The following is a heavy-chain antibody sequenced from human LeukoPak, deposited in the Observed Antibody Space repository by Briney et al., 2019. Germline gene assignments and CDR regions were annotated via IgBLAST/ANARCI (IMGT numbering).Heavy chain of an antibody. Sequence: GGSLRLSCATSGFTFSNFWMSWVRQAPGRGLEWVANIHPEGDEKYHVESVKGRFTISRDNTRDLLFLQMNGLRVEDTAVYYCARGDDFSGDHWGQGTLVTVSS. D-gene: IGHD1-1*01. J-gene: IGHJ4*02. CDR3: ARGDDFSGDH. V-gene: IGHV3-7*04. CDR1: GFTFSNFW. CDR2: IHPEGDEK.